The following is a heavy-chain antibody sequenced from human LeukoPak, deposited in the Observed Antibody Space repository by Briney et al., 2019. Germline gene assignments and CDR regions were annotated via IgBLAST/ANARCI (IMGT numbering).Heavy chain of an antibody. CDR2: ISGGGEST. CDR1: GFTFSNFD. J-gene: IGHJ4*02. V-gene: IGHV3-23*01. Sequence: PGGSLRLSCAASGFTFSNFDMGWVRQAPGKGLEWVSSISGGGESTYYADSVKGRFTVSRDNSKNTLYLQINSLRGEDTAVYYCAKGKYSSGGVPDYWGQGTLVTVSS. D-gene: IGHD6-19*01. CDR3: AKGKYSSGGVPDY.